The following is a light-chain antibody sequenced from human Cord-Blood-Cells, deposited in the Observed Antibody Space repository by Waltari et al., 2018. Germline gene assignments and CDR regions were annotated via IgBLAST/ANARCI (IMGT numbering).Light chain of an antibody. CDR2: KAS. Sequence: DIPLTQSPSTLSASVGARVTITCRASQSISSWLAWYQQKPGKAPKLLIYKASSLESGVPSRFSGSGSGTEFTLTISSLQPDDFATYYCQQYNSYSKTFGQGTKLEIK. J-gene: IGKJ2*01. CDR3: QQYNSYSKT. V-gene: IGKV1-5*03. CDR1: QSISSW.